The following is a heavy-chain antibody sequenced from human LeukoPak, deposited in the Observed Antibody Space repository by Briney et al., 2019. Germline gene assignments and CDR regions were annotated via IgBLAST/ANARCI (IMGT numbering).Heavy chain of an antibody. CDR3: ARHACSGGRCYSGSSVYYFDS. CDR1: GGSISSSGHF. CDR2: IFSSGST. D-gene: IGHD2-15*01. J-gene: IGHJ4*02. Sequence: SETPSLTCSVSGGSISSSGHFWGWIRQPPGKDLEWIGSIFSSGSTYYNPSLKSRVTMSVDTSKDQFSLKLTPVTAADTATYYCARHACSGGRCYSGSSVYYFDSWGQGTLVTVSS. V-gene: IGHV4-39*01.